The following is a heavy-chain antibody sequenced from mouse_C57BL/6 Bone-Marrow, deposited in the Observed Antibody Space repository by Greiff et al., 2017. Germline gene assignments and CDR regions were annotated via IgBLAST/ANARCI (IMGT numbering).Heavy chain of an antibody. CDR1: GYTFTGYW. V-gene: IGHV1-55*01. J-gene: IGHJ4*01. Sequence: QVHVKQSGAELVKPGASVKMSCKASGYTFTGYWITWVKQRPGQGLEWIGDISPGSGSTTYNEKFKSKATLTVDTSSSTAYMQLSSLTSEDSAVYDCARKVTMAYWGQGTSVTVSS. CDR2: ISPGSGST. CDR3: ARKVTMAY. D-gene: IGHD1-3*01.